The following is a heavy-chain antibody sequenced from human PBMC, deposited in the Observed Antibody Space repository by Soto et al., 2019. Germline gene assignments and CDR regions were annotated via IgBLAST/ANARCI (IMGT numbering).Heavy chain of an antibody. CDR2: IYYSGST. D-gene: IGHD6-13*01. CDR3: ARDHGSSLRYFDY. CDR1: GRSISSGGYY. J-gene: IGHJ4*02. V-gene: IGHV4-31*03. Sequence: PSETLSLTCTVSGRSISSGGYYWSWIRQHPGKGLEWIGYIYYSGSTYYNPSLKSRVTISVDTSKNQFSLKLSSVTAADTAVYYCARDHGSSLRYFDYWGQGTLVTVSS.